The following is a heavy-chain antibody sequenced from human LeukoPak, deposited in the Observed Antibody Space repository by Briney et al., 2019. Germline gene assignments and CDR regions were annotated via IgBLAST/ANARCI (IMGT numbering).Heavy chain of an antibody. CDR3: ARVGGTYYLDY. D-gene: IGHD1-26*01. J-gene: IGHJ4*02. CDR1: GFTVSSNY. CDR2: ISTSSIST. V-gene: IGHV3-11*05. Sequence: GGSLRLSCAASGFTVSSNYMSWVRQAPGKGLEWVSDISTSSISTKYADSVRGRFTVSRDNAKNSLYLQMNSLRAEDTAVYYCARVGGTYYLDYWGQGTLVTVSS.